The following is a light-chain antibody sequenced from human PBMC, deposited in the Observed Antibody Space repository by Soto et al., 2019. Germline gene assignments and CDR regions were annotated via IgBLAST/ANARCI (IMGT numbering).Light chain of an antibody. Sequence: SYELTQPPSVSVAPGQTASITCERNNIGSKRVHWYQQKPGQAPVLVVYDDSDRPSGIPERFSGSNFGNTATLTISRVEVADEADYYCQVWVSSPDHYVFGTGTKLTVL. CDR1: NIGSKR. V-gene: IGLV3-21*02. CDR2: DDS. CDR3: QVWVSSPDHYV. J-gene: IGLJ1*01.